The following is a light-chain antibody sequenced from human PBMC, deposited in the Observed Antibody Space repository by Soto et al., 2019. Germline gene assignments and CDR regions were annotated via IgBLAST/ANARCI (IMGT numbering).Light chain of an antibody. Sequence: EIVLTQSPGTLSLSPGERATLSCRASHSVSSSYLAWYQQKPGQAPRLLIYGASSRSTGNPDRFSGSGSGTDSTLPISRLDAEDFAVYYCQQYGGSPPYTFGQGTKLEIK. J-gene: IGKJ2*01. CDR3: QQYGGSPPYT. CDR1: HSVSSSY. V-gene: IGKV3-20*01. CDR2: GAS.